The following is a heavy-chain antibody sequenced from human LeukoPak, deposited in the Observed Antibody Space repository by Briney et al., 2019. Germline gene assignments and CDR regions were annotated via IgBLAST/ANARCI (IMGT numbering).Heavy chain of an antibody. V-gene: IGHV1-2*02. Sequence: ASVKVSCKASGYTXTGYYMHWVRQAPGQGLEWMGWINPNSGGTNYAQKFQGRVTMTRDTSISTAYMELSRLRSDDTAVYYCARPPHFDWLLWDYWGQGTLVTVSS. D-gene: IGHD3-9*01. J-gene: IGHJ4*02. CDR3: ARPPHFDWLLWDY. CDR2: INPNSGGT. CDR1: GYTXTGYY.